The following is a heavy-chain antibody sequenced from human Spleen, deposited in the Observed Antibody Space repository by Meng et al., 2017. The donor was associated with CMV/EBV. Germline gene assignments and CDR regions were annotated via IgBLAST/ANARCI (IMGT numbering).Heavy chain of an antibody. D-gene: IGHD1-26*01. V-gene: IGHV2-5*02. CDR1: GFSLSTTGVG. CDR2: NYGDDDK. CDR3: AHSGTLMLVGGGFDY. Sequence: ITLKESGPTLVKPTHTLTLTCTFSGFSLSTTGVGVGCIRQLPGKATEWLALNYGDDDKRYSPSLKSRLTITKDSSKNQVVLTMTNVDPVDSATYYCAHSGTLMLVGGGFDYWGQGTLVTVSS. J-gene: IGHJ4*02.